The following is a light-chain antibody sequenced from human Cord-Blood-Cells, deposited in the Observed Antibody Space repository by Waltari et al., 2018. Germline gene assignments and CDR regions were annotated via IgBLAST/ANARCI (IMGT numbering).Light chain of an antibody. V-gene: IGKV1-9*01. CDR2: AAS. J-gene: IGKJ4*01. CDR3: QQLNSYPLT. Sequence: IQLTQPPPFLSASVGDRVTITCRASQGISSYLAWYQQKPGKAPKLLIYAASTLQSGVPSRFSGIGSGTEFTLTSSSLQPEDFATYYCQQLNSYPLTFGGGTKVEIK. CDR1: QGISSY.